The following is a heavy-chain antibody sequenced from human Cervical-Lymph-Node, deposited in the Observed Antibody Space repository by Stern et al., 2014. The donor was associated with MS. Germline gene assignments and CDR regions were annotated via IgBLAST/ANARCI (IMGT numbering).Heavy chain of an antibody. CDR3: ARALRIAAAGTPVPYYGMDV. CDR2: IIPIFGTA. Sequence: QVQLVQSGAEVKKPGSSVKVSCKASGGTFSSYAISWVRQAPGQGLEWMGGIIPIFGTANYSQKFQGRVTITADESTSTAYMELSSLRSEDTAVYYCARALRIAAAGTPVPYYGMDVWGQGTTVTVSS. J-gene: IGHJ6*02. CDR1: GGTFSSYA. D-gene: IGHD6-13*01. V-gene: IGHV1-69*01.